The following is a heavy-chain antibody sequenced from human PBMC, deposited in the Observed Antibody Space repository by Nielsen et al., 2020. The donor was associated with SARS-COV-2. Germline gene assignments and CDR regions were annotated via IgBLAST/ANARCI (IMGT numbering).Heavy chain of an antibody. CDR1: GFTFSSYW. V-gene: IGHV3-7*05. CDR2: IKQDGSEK. Sequence: GESLKISCAASGFTFSSYWMSWVRQAPGKGLEWVANIKQDGSEKYYVDSVKGRFTISRDNAKNSLYLQMNSLRAEDTAVYYCARDRGGYCSGGSCYSNYYGMDVWGQGTTVTVSS. J-gene: IGHJ6*02. D-gene: IGHD2-15*01. CDR3: ARDRGGYCSGGSCYSNYYGMDV.